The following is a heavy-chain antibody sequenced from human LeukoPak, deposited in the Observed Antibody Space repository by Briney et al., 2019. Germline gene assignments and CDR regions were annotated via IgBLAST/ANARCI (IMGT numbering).Heavy chain of an antibody. J-gene: IGHJ5*02. D-gene: IGHD2-2*01. CDR1: GGSFSDYY. V-gene: IGHV4-34*01. CDR3: ASCSSTSWYAGDWFDP. Sequence: SETLSLTCAVYGGSFSDYYWSWIRQSPGNGLEWIGEINHSGSTNYNPSLKSRVTISVDTSKNQFSLKLNSVTAADTAVYYCASCSSTSWYAGDWFDPWGQGTLVTVSS. CDR2: INHSGST.